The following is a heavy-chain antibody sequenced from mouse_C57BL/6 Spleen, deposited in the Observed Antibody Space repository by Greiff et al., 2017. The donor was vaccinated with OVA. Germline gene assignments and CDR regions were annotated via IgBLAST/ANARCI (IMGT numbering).Heavy chain of an antibody. Sequence: GGGLVQPKGSLKLSCAASGFSFNTYAMNWVRQAPGKGLEWVARIRSKSNNYATYYADSVKDRFTISRDDSESMLYLQMNNLKTEDTAMYYCVRLDGYYNAMDYWGQGTSVTVSS. D-gene: IGHD2-3*01. J-gene: IGHJ4*01. CDR1: GFSFNTYA. CDR3: VRLDGYYNAMDY. CDR2: IRSKSNNYAT. V-gene: IGHV10-1*01.